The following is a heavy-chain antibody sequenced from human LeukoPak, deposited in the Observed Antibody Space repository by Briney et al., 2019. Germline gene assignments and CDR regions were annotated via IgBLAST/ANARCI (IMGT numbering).Heavy chain of an antibody. Sequence: SETLSLTCAVYGGSFSGYYWSWIRQPPGKGLEWIGEINHSGSTNYNPSLKSRVTISVDTSKNQFSLKLSSVTAAGTAVYYCARVYCSSTSCYSWFDPWGQGTPVTVSS. V-gene: IGHV4-34*01. J-gene: IGHJ5*02. CDR2: INHSGST. D-gene: IGHD2-2*01. CDR1: GGSFSGYY. CDR3: ARVYCSSTSCYSWFDP.